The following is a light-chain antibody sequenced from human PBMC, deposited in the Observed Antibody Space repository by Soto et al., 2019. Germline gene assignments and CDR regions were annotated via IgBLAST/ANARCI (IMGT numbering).Light chain of an antibody. V-gene: IGKV2-28*01. J-gene: IGKJ4*02. Sequence: EIVMTQSPLSLPVTPGEPASISCRSSQSLLQSNGNNQLGWVLQKPGQSPQLLMYLGSSRASGVPVRFSGSGSGTDFTLKISRVEPEDVGVYYCMQVLQPPPTFGGGTKVEIK. CDR1: QSLLQSNGNNQ. CDR2: LGS. CDR3: MQVLQPPPT.